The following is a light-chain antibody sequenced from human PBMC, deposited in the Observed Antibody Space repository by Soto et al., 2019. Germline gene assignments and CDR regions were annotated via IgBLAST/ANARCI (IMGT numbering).Light chain of an antibody. Sequence: EGLRTRSPATLSVSPWERATLSSVASQSVSSNLAWYQQKPGQAPRLLIYGASTRATGIPARFSGSVSGTEFTLTISCLQSEDFAVYYCQQYNNWPSITFGQGTRLEIK. J-gene: IGKJ5*01. CDR2: GAS. CDR1: QSVSSN. V-gene: IGKV3-15*01. CDR3: QQYNNWPSIT.